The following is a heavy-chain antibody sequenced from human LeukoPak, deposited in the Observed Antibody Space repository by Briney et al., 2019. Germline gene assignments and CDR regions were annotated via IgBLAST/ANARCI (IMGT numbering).Heavy chain of an antibody. J-gene: IGHJ4*02. CDR3: ARDERYDSSGYPFDY. CDR1: GYTFTGYF. V-gene: IGHV1-2*02. CDR2: INPNSGGT. Sequence: ASVKVSCKASGYTFTGYFMHWVRQAPGQGLEWMGWINPNSGGTNYAQKFQGRVTMTRDTSISTAYVELSRLRSDDTAVYYCARDERYDSSGYPFDYWGQGTLVTVSS. D-gene: IGHD3-22*01.